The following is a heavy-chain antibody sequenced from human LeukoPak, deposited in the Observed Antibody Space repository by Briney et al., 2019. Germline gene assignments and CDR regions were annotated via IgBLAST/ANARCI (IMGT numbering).Heavy chain of an antibody. J-gene: IGHJ4*02. CDR3: ARGKQLSYYYGSGSYYKY. CDR1: GFTFSSYS. Sequence: NPGGSLRLSCAASGFTFSSYSMNWVRQAPGKGLEWVSSISSSSSYKYYADSVKGRFTISRDNAKNSLYLQMSSLRAEDTALYYCARGKQLSYYYGSGSYYKYWGQGTLVTVSS. D-gene: IGHD3-10*01. V-gene: IGHV3-21*01. CDR2: ISSSSSYK.